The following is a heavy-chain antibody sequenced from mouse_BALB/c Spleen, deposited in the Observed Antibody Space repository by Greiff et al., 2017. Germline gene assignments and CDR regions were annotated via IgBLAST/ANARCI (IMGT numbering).Heavy chain of an antibody. CDR1: GFTFSDYY. CDR3: ARPSTMGRGVYYAMDY. J-gene: IGHJ4*01. Sequence: EVQGVESGGGLVKPGGSLKLSCAASGFTFSDYYMYWVRQTPEKRLEWVATISDGGSYTYYPDSVKGRFTISRDNAKNNLYLQMSSLKSEDTAMYYCARPSTMGRGVYYAMDYWGQGTSVTVSS. D-gene: IGHD2-1*01. CDR2: ISDGGSYT. V-gene: IGHV5-4*02.